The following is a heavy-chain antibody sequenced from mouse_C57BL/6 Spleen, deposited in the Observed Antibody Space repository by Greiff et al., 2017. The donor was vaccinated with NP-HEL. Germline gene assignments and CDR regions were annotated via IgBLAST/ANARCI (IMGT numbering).Heavy chain of an antibody. CDR3: ARVDYDGGYY. D-gene: IGHD2-4*01. V-gene: IGHV1-61*01. J-gene: IGHJ2*01. CDR1: GYTFTSYW. Sequence: QVQLQQSGAELVRPGSSVKLSCKASGYTFTSYWMDWVKQRPGQGLEWIGNIYPSDSETHYNQKFKDKATLTVDKSSSTAYMQLSSLTSEDSAVYYCARVDYDGGYYWGQGTTLTVSS. CDR2: IYPSDSET.